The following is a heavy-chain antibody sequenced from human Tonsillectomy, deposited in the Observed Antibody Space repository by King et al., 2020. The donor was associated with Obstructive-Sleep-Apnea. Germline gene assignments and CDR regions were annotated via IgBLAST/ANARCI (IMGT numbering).Heavy chain of an antibody. Sequence: QLQESGPGLVKPSENLSLTCTVSGGSISSYYWSWIRQPPGKGLEWIGYIYYSGSTNYNPSLKSRVTISVDTSKNQFSLKLSSVTAADTAVYYCARVVTTVTGFDYWGQGTLVTVSS. CDR3: ARVVTTVTGFDY. D-gene: IGHD4-17*01. CDR1: GGSISSYY. V-gene: IGHV4-59*01. CDR2: IYYSGST. J-gene: IGHJ4*02.